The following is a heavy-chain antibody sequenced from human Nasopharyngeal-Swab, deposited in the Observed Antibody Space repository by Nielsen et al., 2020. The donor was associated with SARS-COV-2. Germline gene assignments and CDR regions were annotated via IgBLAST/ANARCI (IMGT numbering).Heavy chain of an antibody. CDR1: GVSISSQY. Sequence: SETLSLTCTVSGVSISSQYWSWIRQPPGKGLEWIGYIYYSGVTKYNPSLTSRAIISIDTSKSQLSLKLNSMTAADTAVYYCASHFGYEGYFDYWGQGTLVTVSS. CDR2: IYYSGVT. J-gene: IGHJ4*02. V-gene: IGHV4-59*08. D-gene: IGHD5-12*01. CDR3: ASHFGYEGYFDY.